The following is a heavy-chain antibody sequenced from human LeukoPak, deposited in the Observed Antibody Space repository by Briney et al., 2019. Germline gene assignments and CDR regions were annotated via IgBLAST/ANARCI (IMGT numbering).Heavy chain of an antibody. CDR3: VRGSGGNGYDYWGDY. V-gene: IGHV3-66*01. CDR2: INPGGTT. Sequence: GGSLRLSCTASGLTVITNYMSWVRQAPGKGLEWVSFINPGGTTYYADSVKGRLTISRDNSKNTLYLQMNSLRAEDTAVYYCVRGSGGNGYDYWGDYWGQGTLVTVSS. D-gene: IGHD5-12*01. CDR1: GLTVITNY. J-gene: IGHJ4*02.